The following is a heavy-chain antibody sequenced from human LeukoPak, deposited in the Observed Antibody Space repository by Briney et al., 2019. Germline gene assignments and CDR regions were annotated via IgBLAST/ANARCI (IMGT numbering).Heavy chain of an antibody. CDR1: GGSFSGYY. J-gene: IGHJ6*02. D-gene: IGHD3-10*01. Sequence: HPSETLSLTCAVYGGSFSGYYWSWIRQPPGKGLEWIGEINHSGSTNYNPSLKSRVTISVDTSKNQFSLKLSSVTAADTAVYYCARRRVPNYYGSGSLFGGYYGMDVWDQGTTVTVSS. CDR2: INHSGST. CDR3: ARRRVPNYYGSGSLFGGYYGMDV. V-gene: IGHV4-34*01.